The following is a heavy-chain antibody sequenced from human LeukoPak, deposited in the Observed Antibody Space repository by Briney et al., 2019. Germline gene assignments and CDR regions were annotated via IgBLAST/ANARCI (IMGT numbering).Heavy chain of an antibody. Sequence: GGSLRLSCAASGFTFSSYWMHWVRQVPGKGPVWVSRINSHGSSTSYADSVKGRFTISRDNAKNTLYPQMNSLRVEDTAVYYCARGPPDGSGSYYPGADWGQGTLVTVSS. V-gene: IGHV3-74*01. CDR1: GFTFSSYW. CDR3: ARGPPDGSGSYYPGAD. CDR2: INSHGSST. D-gene: IGHD3-10*01. J-gene: IGHJ4*02.